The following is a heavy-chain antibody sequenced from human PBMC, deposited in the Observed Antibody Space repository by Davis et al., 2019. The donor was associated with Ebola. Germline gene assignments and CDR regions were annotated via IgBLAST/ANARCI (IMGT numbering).Heavy chain of an antibody. J-gene: IGHJ4*02. CDR3: ARRNYYASSVDYFFDY. CDR1: GYSFTSYW. D-gene: IGHD3-22*01. Sequence: GESLKISCKGSGYSFTSYWISWVRQMPGKGLEWMGRIDPSDSYTNYSPSFQGQVTISADKSISTAYLQWSSLKASDTAMYYCARRNYYASSVDYFFDYWGQGTPLTVSS. CDR2: IDPSDSYT. V-gene: IGHV5-10-1*04.